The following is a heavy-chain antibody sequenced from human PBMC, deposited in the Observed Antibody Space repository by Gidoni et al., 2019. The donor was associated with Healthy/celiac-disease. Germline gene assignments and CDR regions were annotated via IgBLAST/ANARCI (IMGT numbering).Heavy chain of an antibody. J-gene: IGHJ4*02. CDR3: AKSRVDSYGYDVDY. V-gene: IGHV3-23*01. Sequence: EVQLLASGGGLVQPGWSLRLSCAASGFTFSSYAMSWVRQAPGRGLGWVSAISGSGGSTYYADSVKGRFTISRDNSKNTLYLQMNSLRAEDTAVYYCAKSRVDSYGYDVDYWGQGTLVTVSS. CDR2: ISGSGGST. D-gene: IGHD5-18*01. CDR1: GFTFSSYA.